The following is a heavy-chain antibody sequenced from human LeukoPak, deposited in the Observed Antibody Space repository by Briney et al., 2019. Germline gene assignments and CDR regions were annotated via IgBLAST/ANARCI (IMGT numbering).Heavy chain of an antibody. CDR1: GGTFSSYA. V-gene: IGHV1-69*13. CDR2: IIPIFGTA. Sequence: ASVKVSCKASGGTFSSYAISWVRQAPGQGLEWMGGIIPIFGTANYAQKFQGRVTITADESTSTAYMELSSLRSEDTAAYYCARGPRITMIVDVPPYYFDYWGQGTLVTVSS. D-gene: IGHD3-22*01. J-gene: IGHJ4*02. CDR3: ARGPRITMIVDVPPYYFDY.